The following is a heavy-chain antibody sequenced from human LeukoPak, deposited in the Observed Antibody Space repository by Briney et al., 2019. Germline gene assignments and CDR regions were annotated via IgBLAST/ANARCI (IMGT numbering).Heavy chain of an antibody. D-gene: IGHD1-26*01. V-gene: IGHV3-11*04. CDR3: ARDPSEGELPAVSN. CDR2: ISGGGTSI. Sequence: TGGSLRLSCAASGFPLTKYYMNWIRQAPGKGLEWLSYISGGGTSIHYADSVRGRFTISRDNAKNSLYLQMRSLIAEDTAIYYCARDPSEGELPAVSNWGQGTLVTVSS. J-gene: IGHJ4*02. CDR1: GFPLTKYY.